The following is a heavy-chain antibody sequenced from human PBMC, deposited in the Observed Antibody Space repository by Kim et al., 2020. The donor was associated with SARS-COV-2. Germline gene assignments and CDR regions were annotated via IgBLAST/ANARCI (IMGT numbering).Heavy chain of an antibody. CDR3: ARHADPSIAAAEHYYYYGMDV. V-gene: IGHV5-10-1*01. CDR1: GYSFTSYW. D-gene: IGHD6-13*01. CDR2: IDPSDSYT. J-gene: IGHJ6*02. Sequence: GASLKISCKGSGYSFTSYWISWVRQMPGKGLEWMGRIDPSDSYTNYSPSFQGHVTISADKSISTAYLQWSSLKASDTAMYYCARHADPSIAAAEHYYYYGMDVWGQGTTVTVSS.